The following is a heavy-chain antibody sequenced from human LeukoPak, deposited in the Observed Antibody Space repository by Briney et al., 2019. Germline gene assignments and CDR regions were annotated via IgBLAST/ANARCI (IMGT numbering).Heavy chain of an antibody. V-gene: IGHV4-34*01. CDR2: INHSVSN. Sequence: TSQTLSLTYAVYGGSFTGSYSSWIRQPPGKGLEWTGEINHSVSNNYHPSLKSRVTISVDTFNQLFSLMLSSVTAADTGVYYCARGSSSMTTADYWGQGTLVTVSS. CDR1: GGSFTGSY. CDR3: ARGSSSMTTADY. D-gene: IGHD4-17*01. J-gene: IGHJ4*02.